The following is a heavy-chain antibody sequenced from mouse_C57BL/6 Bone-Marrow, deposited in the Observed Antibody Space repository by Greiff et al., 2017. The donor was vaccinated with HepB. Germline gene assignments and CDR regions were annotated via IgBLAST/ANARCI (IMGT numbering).Heavy chain of an antibody. CDR3: ARENWDDWFAY. V-gene: IGHV5-17*01. D-gene: IGHD4-1*01. J-gene: IGHJ3*01. CDR2: ISSGSSTI. CDR1: GFTFSDYG. Sequence: EVKLMKSGGGLVKPGGSLKLSCAASGFTFSDYGMHWVRQAPEKGLEWVAYISSGSSTIYYADTVKGRFTISRDNAKNTLFLQMTSLRSEDTAMYYCARENWDDWFAYWGQGTLVTVSA.